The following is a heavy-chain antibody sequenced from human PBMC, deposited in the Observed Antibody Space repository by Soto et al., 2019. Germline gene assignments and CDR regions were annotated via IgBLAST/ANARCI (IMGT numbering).Heavy chain of an antibody. CDR1: GVSLTTSGMR. J-gene: IGHJ4*02. Sequence: GSGPTLVTSTQTPPLTCIFSGVSLTTSGMRVGWIRQPPGKTLEWLSRIDLDDDKFYSSSLKTRLTITKDTTKNQVVLTMTNMDPVDTATYFCAHPNTRGYYFDYWGQGALVTVSS. CDR3: AHPNTRGYYFDY. V-gene: IGHV2-70*04. CDR2: IDLDDDK.